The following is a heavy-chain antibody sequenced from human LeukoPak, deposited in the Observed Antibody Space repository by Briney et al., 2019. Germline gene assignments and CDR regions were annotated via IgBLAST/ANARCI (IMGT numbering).Heavy chain of an antibody. D-gene: IGHD5/OR15-5a*01. CDR1: GYTFTNYG. CDR2: ISAYSGYT. J-gene: IGHJ4*02. V-gene: IGHV1-18*01. CDR3: ARDAVSTTTAGGIDY. Sequence: ASVKVSCKASGYTFTNYGIRWVRQAPGQGLEWMGWISAYSGYTHYAQKIQGRVTVTTEASTSTAYMELRSLTSYDTAVYYCARDAVSTTTAGGIDYWGQGTLVTVSS.